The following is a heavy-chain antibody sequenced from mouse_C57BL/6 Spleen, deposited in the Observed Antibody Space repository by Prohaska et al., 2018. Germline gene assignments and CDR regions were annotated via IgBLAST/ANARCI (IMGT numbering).Heavy chain of an antibody. CDR3: TRGAHYYGSSYWYFDV. J-gene: IGHJ1*03. D-gene: IGHD1-1*01. CDR2: IYPGNSDT. CDR1: GYTFTSYW. V-gene: IGHV1-5*01. Sequence: EVQLQQSGTVLARPGASVKMSCKTSGYTFTSYWMHWVKQRPGQGLEWIGAIYPGNSDTSYNQKFKGKAKLTAVTSASTAYMELSSLTNEDSAVYYCTRGAHYYGSSYWYFDVWGTGTTVTVSS.